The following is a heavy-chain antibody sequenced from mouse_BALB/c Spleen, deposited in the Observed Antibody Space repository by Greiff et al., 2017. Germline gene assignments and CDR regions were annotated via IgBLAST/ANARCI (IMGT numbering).Heavy chain of an antibody. CDR2: INPYNDGT. V-gene: IGHV1-14*01. Sequence: VQLQQSGPELVKPGASVKMSCKASGYTFTSYVMHWVKQKPGQGLEWIGYINPYNDGTKYNEKFKGKATLTSDKSSSTAYMELSSLTSEDSAVYYGARYGYGSSYEGFAYWGQGTLVTVSA. CDR1: GYTFTSYV. J-gene: IGHJ3*01. CDR3: ARYGYGSSYEGFAY. D-gene: IGHD1-1*01.